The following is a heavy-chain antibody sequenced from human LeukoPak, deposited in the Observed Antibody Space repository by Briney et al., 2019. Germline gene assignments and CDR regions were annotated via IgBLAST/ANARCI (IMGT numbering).Heavy chain of an antibody. V-gene: IGHV1-2*02. CDR2: INPNSGGT. J-gene: IGHJ4*02. Sequence: ASVKVSCKASGYTFTGYYVHWVRQAPGQGLEWMGWINPNSGGTNYAQKFQGRVTMTRDTSISTAYMELSRLRSDDTAVYYCARDEGDCSGGSCYFGSFDYWGQGTLVTVSS. CDR1: GYTFTGYY. CDR3: ARDEGDCSGGSCYFGSFDY. D-gene: IGHD2-15*01.